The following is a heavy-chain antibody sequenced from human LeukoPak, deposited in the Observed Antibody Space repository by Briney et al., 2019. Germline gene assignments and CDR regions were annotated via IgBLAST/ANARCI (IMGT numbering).Heavy chain of an antibody. CDR2: IYYSGST. D-gene: IGHD1-26*01. V-gene: IGHV4-39*01. Sequence: SETLSLTCTVSGGSISSSSYYWGWIRQPPGKGLEWIGSIYYSGSTYYNPSLKSRVTISVDTSKNQFSLKLSSVTAADTAVYHCATTRVGATRGFFDYWGQGTLVTVSS. J-gene: IGHJ4*02. CDR1: GGSISSSSYY. CDR3: ATTRVGATRGFFDY.